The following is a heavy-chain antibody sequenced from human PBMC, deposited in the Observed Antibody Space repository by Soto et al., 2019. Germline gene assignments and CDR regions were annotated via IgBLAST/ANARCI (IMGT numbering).Heavy chain of an antibody. CDR2: IFSNDEK. CDR3: ASTYSTSWYCFDP. CDR1: GFSLSNAGLG. Sequence: QVTVKESGPVLVKPTETLTLTCTVSGFSLSNAGLGVSWIRQPPGKALEWLAHIFSNDEKAYSTSLKSRLTISKATSKSHVVLTMTNMDPVATATYYCASTYSTSWYCFDPWGQGTLVTVSS. J-gene: IGHJ5*02. D-gene: IGHD6-13*01. V-gene: IGHV2-26*04.